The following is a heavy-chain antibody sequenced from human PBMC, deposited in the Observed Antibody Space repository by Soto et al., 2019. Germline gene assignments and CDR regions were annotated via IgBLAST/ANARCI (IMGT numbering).Heavy chain of an antibody. Sequence: QVQLVQSGGEVKKPGASVKVSCKASGYTFSRHGINWVRQAPGQGLEWMGWINPYNGNSYATQKLQDRITMTTDTSTNTAFMELRSLRSDDTAVYYCARDPPFYSDNSVKDCWGQGTLVTVSS. CDR1: GYTFSRHG. V-gene: IGHV1-18*01. CDR3: ARDPPFYSDNSVKDC. J-gene: IGHJ4*02. CDR2: INPYNGNS. D-gene: IGHD3-22*01.